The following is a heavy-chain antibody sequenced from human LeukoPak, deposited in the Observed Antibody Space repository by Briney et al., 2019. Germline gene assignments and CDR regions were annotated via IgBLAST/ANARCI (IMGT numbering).Heavy chain of an antibody. J-gene: IGHJ5*02. CDR3: ARGGSGSSTWFDP. Sequence: GASVKVSCKASGYTFTSYAMNWARQAPGQGLEWMGWISAYNGNTNYAQKLQGRVTMTTDTSTSTAYMELRSLRSDDTAIYYCARGGSGSSTWFDPWGQGTLVTVSS. CDR2: ISAYNGNT. D-gene: IGHD2-15*01. V-gene: IGHV1-18*01. CDR1: GYTFTSYA.